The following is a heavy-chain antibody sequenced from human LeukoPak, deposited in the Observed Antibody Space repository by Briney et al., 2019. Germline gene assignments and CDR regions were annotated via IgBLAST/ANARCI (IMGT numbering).Heavy chain of an antibody. CDR1: GFTFSTYS. J-gene: IGHJ4*02. Sequence: PGGSLRLSCAASGFTFSTYSMNWVRQAPGKGLGWVSYISSGSSTIYYADSMKGRFTISRDNAKNSLYLQMNSLRDEDTAVYYCASRRESFDYWGQGTLVTVSS. V-gene: IGHV3-48*02. CDR3: ASRRESFDY. CDR2: ISSGSSTI.